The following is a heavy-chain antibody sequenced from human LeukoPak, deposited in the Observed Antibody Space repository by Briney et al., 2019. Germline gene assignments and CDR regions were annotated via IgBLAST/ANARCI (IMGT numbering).Heavy chain of an antibody. CDR1: GFTFSSYE. V-gene: IGHV3-48*03. Sequence: PGGSLRLSCAASGFTFSSYEMNWVRQAPGKGLEWVSYISTSGSPIYYGNSVKGRFTISRDNAKNSLYLQMNSLRAEDTALYYCARRGFYDTSGYHFDHWGQGTLVTVSS. CDR3: ARRGFYDTSGYHFDH. D-gene: IGHD3-22*01. J-gene: IGHJ4*02. CDR2: ISTSGSPI.